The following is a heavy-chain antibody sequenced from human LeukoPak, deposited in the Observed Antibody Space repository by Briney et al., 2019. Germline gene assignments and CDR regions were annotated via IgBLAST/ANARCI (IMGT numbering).Heavy chain of an antibody. D-gene: IGHD3-22*01. J-gene: IGHJ4*02. CDR1: GFSFSSYT. V-gene: IGHV3-21*01. Sequence: GGSLRLSCAASGFSFSSYTMNWVRQAPGKGLEWVSSISWSSSFISYADSVKGRFTISRDNTRNSLYLQMNSLKAEDTAVYSCARHYYNDSSGFYPFDYWGQGTLVTVSS. CDR2: ISWSSSFI. CDR3: ARHYYNDSSGFYPFDY.